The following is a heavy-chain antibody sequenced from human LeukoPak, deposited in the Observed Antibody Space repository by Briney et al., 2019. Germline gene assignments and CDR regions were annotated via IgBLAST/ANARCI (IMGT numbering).Heavy chain of an antibody. CDR3: ARGDGYDFFDY. CDR2: FYVGGAT. Sequence: GGSLRLSCAVSGFSVTNNYMSWVRQAPGKGLEWVSVFYVGGATYYADSVKGRFTTSRDNSENALYLQMKSLRAEDTAVYYCARGDGYDFFDYWGQGTLVTVSS. J-gene: IGHJ4*02. D-gene: IGHD5-24*01. V-gene: IGHV3-53*01. CDR1: GFSVTNNY.